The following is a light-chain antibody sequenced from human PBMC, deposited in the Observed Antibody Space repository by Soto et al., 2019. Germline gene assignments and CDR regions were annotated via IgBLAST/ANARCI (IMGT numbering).Light chain of an antibody. CDR1: SSDVGSYNL. CDR3: YSYAGENLYV. Sequence: QSLLTQPASVSASPGQSITIPCTGTSSDVGSYNLVSWFQQHPGKVPKLLIYEGTKRPSGLSDRFSGSKSGTTASLTTSGLQAEDEAHYYCYSYAGENLYVFGTGTKVTVL. J-gene: IGLJ1*01. CDR2: EGT. V-gene: IGLV2-23*01.